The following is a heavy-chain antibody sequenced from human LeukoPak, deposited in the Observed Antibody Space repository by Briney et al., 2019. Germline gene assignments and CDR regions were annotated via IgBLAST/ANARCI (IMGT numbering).Heavy chain of an antibody. CDR3: ARVTGYGGDSLRY. V-gene: IGHV4-34*01. CDR2: INHRQNS. D-gene: IGHD4-23*01. CDR1: GGSFTGYY. Sequence: SETLSLTCSVDGGSFTGYYWTWIRQAPGKGLEWIGEINHRQNSNYNPSLQSRVTLSIDMSKKQFSLHLTSLTAADTAVYYCARVTGYGGDSLRYWGQGTLVTISS. J-gene: IGHJ4*02.